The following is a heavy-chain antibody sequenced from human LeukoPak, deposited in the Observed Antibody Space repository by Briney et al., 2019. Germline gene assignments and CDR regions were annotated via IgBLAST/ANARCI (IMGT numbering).Heavy chain of an antibody. CDR3: ASSYFDNSLHAYDI. CDR2: IEQDGSEM. V-gene: IGHV3-7*01. J-gene: IGHJ3*02. CDR1: GFTFSTYW. Sequence: GGSLRPSCAASGFTFSTYWMDWVRQAPGKGLEWVANIEQDGSEMYYVDSVKGRFTISRDNTKNSLFLHMSSLRAEDTAVYFCASSYFDNSLHAYDIWGQGTMVTVSS. D-gene: IGHD3-22*01.